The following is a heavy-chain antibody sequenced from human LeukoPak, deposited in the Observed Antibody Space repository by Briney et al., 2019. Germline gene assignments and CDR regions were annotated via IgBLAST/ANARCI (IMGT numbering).Heavy chain of an antibody. D-gene: IGHD6-19*01. CDR3: ARGYSGGWYVY. Sequence: TSETLSLTCTVSGGSISSYYWSWIRQPPGKGLEWIGYIYYSGSTNYNPSLKSRVTISVDTSKNQFSLKLSSVTAADTAVYYCARGYSGGWYVYWGQGTLVTVSS. J-gene: IGHJ4*02. CDR2: IYYSGST. CDR1: GGSISSYY. V-gene: IGHV4-59*08.